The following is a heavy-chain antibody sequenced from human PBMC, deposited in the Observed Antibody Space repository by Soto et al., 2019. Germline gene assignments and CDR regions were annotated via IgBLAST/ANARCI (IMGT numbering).Heavy chain of an antibody. CDR3: ARVIGGDFWTFDP. V-gene: IGHV4-30-2*01. CDR2: IYHSGST. J-gene: IGHJ5*02. D-gene: IGHD4-17*01. Sequence: QLQLQESGSGLVKPSQTLSLTCAVSGGSISSGGYSWSWIRQPPGKGLEWIGYIYHSGSTYYNPSLKSRVTVSVDRSKNPFSLKLSSVTAADTAVYYCARVIGGDFWTFDPWGQGTLVTVSS. CDR1: GGSISSGGYS.